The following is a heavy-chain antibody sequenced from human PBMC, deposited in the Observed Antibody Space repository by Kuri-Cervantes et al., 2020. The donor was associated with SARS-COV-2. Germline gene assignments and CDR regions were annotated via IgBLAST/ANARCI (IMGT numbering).Heavy chain of an antibody. CDR2: ISSSSSYI. V-gene: IGHV3-21*01. J-gene: IGHJ4*02. CDR3: ARGSYYDRPGH. Sequence: GESLKISCAASGFTFSSYSMNWVRQAPGKGLEWVSSISSSSSYIYYADSVKGRFTISRDNAKNSLYLQMNSLRAEDTAVYYCARGSYYDRPGHWGQGTLVTVSS. CDR1: GFTFSSYS. D-gene: IGHD3-22*01.